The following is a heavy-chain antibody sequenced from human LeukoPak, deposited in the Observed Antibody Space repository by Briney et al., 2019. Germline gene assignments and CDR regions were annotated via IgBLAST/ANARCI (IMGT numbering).Heavy chain of an antibody. CDR2: IHHSGST. CDR1: GYSISSGYY. D-gene: IGHD3-16*02. V-gene: IGHV4-38-2*01. CDR3: ARLSMITFGGVIAAFDY. Sequence: SETLSLTCAVSGYSISSGYYWGWIRQPPGKGLEWIGSIHHSGSTYYNPSLKSRVTISVDTSKNQFSLKLSSVTAADTAVYYCARLSMITFGGVIAAFDYWGQGTLVTVSS. J-gene: IGHJ4*02.